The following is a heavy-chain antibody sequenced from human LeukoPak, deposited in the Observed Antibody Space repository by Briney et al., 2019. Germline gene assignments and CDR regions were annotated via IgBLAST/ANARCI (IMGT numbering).Heavy chain of an antibody. D-gene: IGHD5-12*01. CDR3: SKDRAGYSGARGFDY. V-gene: IGHV3-23*01. CDR2: IKAGAVAT. J-gene: IGHJ4*02. Sequence: GGSLRLSCEASGFTFSTYIMNWVRQAPGKGLEWVSTIKAGAVATFYADSVKDRFTISRDNSKNTLYLQMNSLRAQDKAVYYCSKDRAGYSGARGFDYWGQGTLVTVSS. CDR1: GFTFSTYI.